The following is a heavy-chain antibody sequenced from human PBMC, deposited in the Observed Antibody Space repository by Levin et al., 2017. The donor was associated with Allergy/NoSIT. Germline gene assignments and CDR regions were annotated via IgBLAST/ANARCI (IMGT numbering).Heavy chain of an antibody. D-gene: IGHD3-10*01. CDR3: AKELISTLTMVRGENY. Sequence: PGGSLRLSCAASGFTFSSYAMSWVRQAPGKGLEWVSAISGSGGSTYYADSVKGRFTISRDNSKNTLYLQMNSLRAEDTAVYYCAKELISTLTMVRGENYWGQGTLVTVSS. CDR1: GFTFSSYA. CDR2: ISGSGGST. V-gene: IGHV3-23*01. J-gene: IGHJ4*02.